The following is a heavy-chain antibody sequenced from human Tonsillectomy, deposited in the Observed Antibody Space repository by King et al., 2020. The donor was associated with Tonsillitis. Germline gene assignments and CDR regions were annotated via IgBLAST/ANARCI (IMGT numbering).Heavy chain of an antibody. J-gene: IGHJ4*02. CDR2: IYHSGSN. CDR3: ARDGGYFDY. CDR1: GSSISSGGYS. Sequence: QLQESGSGLVKPSQTLSLTCAVSGSSISSGGYSWSWMRQPPGKGLEWIGYIYHSGSNYYNPSLKSRVTISGDRSKNQFSLKLSSVTAADTAVYYCARDGGYFDYWGQGTLVTVSS. V-gene: IGHV4-30-2*01. D-gene: IGHD4-23*01.